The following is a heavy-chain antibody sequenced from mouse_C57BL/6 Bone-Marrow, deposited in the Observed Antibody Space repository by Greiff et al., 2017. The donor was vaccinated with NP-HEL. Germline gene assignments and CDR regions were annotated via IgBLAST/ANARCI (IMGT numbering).Heavy chain of an antibody. V-gene: IGHV1-82*01. D-gene: IGHD4-1*01. Sequence: VKLQESGPELVKPGASVKISCKASGYAFSSSWMNWVKQRPGKGLEWIGRIYPGDGDTNYNGKFKGKATLTADKSSSTAYMQLSSLTSEDSAVYFCARKRVNWDGFDYWGQGTTLTVSS. CDR1: GYAFSSSW. CDR2: IYPGDGDT. CDR3: ARKRVNWDGFDY. J-gene: IGHJ2*01.